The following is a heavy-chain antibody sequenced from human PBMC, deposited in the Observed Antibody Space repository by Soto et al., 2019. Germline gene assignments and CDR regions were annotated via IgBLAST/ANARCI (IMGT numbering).Heavy chain of an antibody. CDR1: GYTFTIYG. V-gene: IGHV1-18*01. J-gene: IGHJ4*02. CDR2: IGAYNGNT. CDR3: ARDTEVATIPDFDY. D-gene: IGHD5-12*01. Sequence: ASVKVSCKASGYTFTIYGISWVLQAPGQGLEWMGWIGAYNGNTNYAQKLQGRVTMTTDTSTSTAYMELRSLRSDDTAVYYCARDTEVATIPDFDYWGQGTLVTVSS.